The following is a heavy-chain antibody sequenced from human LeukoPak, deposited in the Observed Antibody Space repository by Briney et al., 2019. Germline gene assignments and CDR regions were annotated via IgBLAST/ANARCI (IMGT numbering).Heavy chain of an antibody. Sequence: SETLSLTCTVSGGSVSSTSYYWSWIRQPPGKGLEWIGFIYYTASTNYNPSLKSRVTISVDTSMNHFSLKMTSVTAADTAVYYCARDGDYWGQGTLVTVSS. J-gene: IGHJ4*02. CDR2: IYYTAST. CDR3: ARDGDY. CDR1: GGSVSSTSYY. V-gene: IGHV4-61*01.